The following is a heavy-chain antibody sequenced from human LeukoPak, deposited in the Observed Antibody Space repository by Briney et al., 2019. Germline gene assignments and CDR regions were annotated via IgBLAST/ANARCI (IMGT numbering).Heavy chain of an antibody. CDR2: ISYDGSNK. D-gene: IGHD6-13*01. CDR1: GFTFSSYA. J-gene: IGHJ4*02. Sequence: PGGSLRLFCAASGFTFSSYAMHWVRQAPGKGLEWVAVISYDGSNKYYADSVKGRFTISRDNSKNTLYLQMNSLRAEDTAVYYCLAARLDYWGQGTLVTVSS. V-gene: IGHV3-30*04. CDR3: LAARLDY.